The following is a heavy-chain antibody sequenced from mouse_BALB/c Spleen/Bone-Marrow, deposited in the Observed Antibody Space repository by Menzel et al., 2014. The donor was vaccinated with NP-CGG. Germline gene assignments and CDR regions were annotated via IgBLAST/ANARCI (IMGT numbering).Heavy chain of an antibody. D-gene: IGHD2-3*01. CDR3: AGGGLLHAMDY. Sequence: LVESGPELVKPGASVKISCKASGYSFTGYFMNWVMQSHGKSLEWIGRINPYNGDTFYNQKFKGKATLTVDKSSSTAHMELRSLASEDSAVYYCAGGGLLHAMDYWGQGTSVTVSS. CDR1: GYSFTGYF. V-gene: IGHV1-20*02. J-gene: IGHJ4*01. CDR2: INPYNGDT.